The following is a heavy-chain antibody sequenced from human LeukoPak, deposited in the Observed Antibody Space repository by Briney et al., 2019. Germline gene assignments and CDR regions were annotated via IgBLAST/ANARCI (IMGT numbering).Heavy chain of an antibody. CDR1: GGSISSSSYY. D-gene: IGHD3-10*01. CDR2: IYYSGST. V-gene: IGHV4-39*01. Sequence: SETLSLTCTVSGGSISSSSYYWGWIRQPPGKGLEWIGSIYYSGSTYYSPSLKSRVTISVDTSKNQFSLKLSSVTAADTAVYYCASGPITMVRGVIIEYYFDYWGQGTLVTVSS. J-gene: IGHJ4*02. CDR3: ASGPITMVRGVIIEYYFDY.